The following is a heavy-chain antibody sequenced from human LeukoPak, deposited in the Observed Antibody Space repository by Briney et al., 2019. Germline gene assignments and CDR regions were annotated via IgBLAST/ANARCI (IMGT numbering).Heavy chain of an antibody. Sequence: PSETLSLTCTVSGGSISYYYWSWIRQPAGKGPEWIGRIYTSGSTHYNPSLQSRVTISVDTSKNQFSLKLSSVTAADTAVYYCARYSFGSDFFDYWGQGTLVTVSS. CDR2: IYTSGST. D-gene: IGHD5-18*01. V-gene: IGHV4-4*07. CDR1: GGSISYYY. J-gene: IGHJ4*02. CDR3: ARYSFGSDFFDY.